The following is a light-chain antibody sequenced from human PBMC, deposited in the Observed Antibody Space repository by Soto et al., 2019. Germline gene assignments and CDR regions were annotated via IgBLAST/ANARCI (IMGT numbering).Light chain of an antibody. V-gene: IGLV2-14*01. CDR2: GVS. Sequence: QSALTQPASVSGSPGQSITISCTGTSSDVGGYNYVSWYQQHPGKAPKLMIYGVSNRPSGVSNRFSGSRSGNTASLTISGLQAEDEADYYCSSYTSSSTPCVFGTGTKVTVL. CDR1: SSDVGGYNY. J-gene: IGLJ1*01. CDR3: SSYTSSSTPCV.